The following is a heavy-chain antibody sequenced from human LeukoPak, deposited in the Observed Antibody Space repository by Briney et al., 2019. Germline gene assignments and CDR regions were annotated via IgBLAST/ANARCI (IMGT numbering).Heavy chain of an antibody. Sequence: ASVKVSCKASGYTFTNYAMNWVRQAPGQGLEWMGWINTNTGDPTYAQDFTGRFVFSVDTSVSTAYLQISSLKAEDTAVYYCARAHQPLGGLSFPDSWGQGTLVTVSS. V-gene: IGHV7-4-1*02. CDR1: GYTFTNYA. D-gene: IGHD3-16*02. CDR2: INTNTGDP. J-gene: IGHJ5*01. CDR3: ARAHQPLGGLSFPDS.